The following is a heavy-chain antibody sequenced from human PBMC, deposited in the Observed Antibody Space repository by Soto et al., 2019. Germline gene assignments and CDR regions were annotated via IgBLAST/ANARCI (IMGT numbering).Heavy chain of an antibody. D-gene: IGHD2-21*02. CDR1: GGTFSSYA. Sequence: QVQLVQSGAEVKKPGSSVKFSCKASGGTFSSYAISWVRQAPGQGLEWMGGIIPIFGTANYAQKYQGRVKITADKATSTAYMELSSLRSEDTAVYYCARGRGGNSIDHWGQGTLVTVSS. CDR3: ARGRGGNSIDH. J-gene: IGHJ4*02. CDR2: IIPIFGTA. V-gene: IGHV1-69*06.